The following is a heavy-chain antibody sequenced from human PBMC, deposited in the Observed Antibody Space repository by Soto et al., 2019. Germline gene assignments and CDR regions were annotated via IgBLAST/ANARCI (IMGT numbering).Heavy chain of an antibody. J-gene: IGHJ6*02. V-gene: IGHV5-51*01. CDR3: ARLAGSPSGMDV. Sequence: GEPLKISCKGSGFSFTTYWIAWVRQMPGKGLEWMGIFYPGDSDIRYSPSFQGQVSISADRSITTAYLQWSSLKASDTAIYYCARLAGSPSGMDVWGQGTTVNVSS. CDR2: FYPGDSDI. CDR1: GFSFTTYW. D-gene: IGHD6-25*01.